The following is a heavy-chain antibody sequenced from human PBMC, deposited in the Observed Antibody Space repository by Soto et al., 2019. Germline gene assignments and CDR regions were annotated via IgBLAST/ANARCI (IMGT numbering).Heavy chain of an antibody. CDR3: ARALDYDFWGGRNWFDP. CDR2: IYYTGIT. CDR1: GGSITDNY. V-gene: IGHV4-59*01. D-gene: IGHD3-3*01. Sequence: SETLSLTCSVSGGSITDNYWTWIRQSPGKGLEWVGYIYYTGITNYNPSLKRRVTISLVRSKNQFSLKLDSVTAADTAVYYCARALDYDFWGGRNWFDPWGQGTLVTVSS. J-gene: IGHJ5*02.